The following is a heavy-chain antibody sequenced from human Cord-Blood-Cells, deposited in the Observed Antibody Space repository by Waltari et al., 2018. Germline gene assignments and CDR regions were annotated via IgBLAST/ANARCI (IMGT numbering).Heavy chain of an antibody. Sequence: EVQLVESGGGLVQPGRSLRLSCAASGFTFDDYAMHWVRQAPGKGLEWVSGMSWNSGSIGYADSVKGRFTISRDNAKNSLYLQMNSLRAEDTALYYCAKGVAATEGVDYWGQGTLVTVSS. CDR1: GFTFDDYA. V-gene: IGHV3-9*01. D-gene: IGHD2-15*01. CDR2: MSWNSGSI. CDR3: AKGVAATEGVDY. J-gene: IGHJ4*02.